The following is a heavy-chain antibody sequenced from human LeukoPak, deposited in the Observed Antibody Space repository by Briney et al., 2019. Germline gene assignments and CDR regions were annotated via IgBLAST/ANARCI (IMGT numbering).Heavy chain of an antibody. CDR2: IYTSGST. Sequence: SETLSLTCTVSGGSISSYYWSWIRQPAGKGLEWIGRIYTSGSTNYNPSLKSRVTISVDTSKNQFSLKLSSVTAADTAVYYCARRSRRSGSSPSYFDYWGQGTLVTVSS. V-gene: IGHV4-4*07. D-gene: IGHD1-26*01. CDR1: GGSISSYY. CDR3: ARRSRRSGSSPSYFDY. J-gene: IGHJ4*02.